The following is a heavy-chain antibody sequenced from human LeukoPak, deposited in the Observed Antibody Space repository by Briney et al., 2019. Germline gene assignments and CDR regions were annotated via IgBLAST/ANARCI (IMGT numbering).Heavy chain of an antibody. CDR2: IIPILGIA. Sequence: SVKVSCKASGGTFSSYAISWVRQAPGQGLEWMGRIIPILGIANYAQKFQGRVTITADKSTSTAYMELSSLRSEDTAVYYCARGYSSSSSPGYWGQGTLVTVSS. V-gene: IGHV1-69*04. J-gene: IGHJ4*02. D-gene: IGHD6-13*01. CDR1: GGTFSSYA. CDR3: ARGYSSSSSPGY.